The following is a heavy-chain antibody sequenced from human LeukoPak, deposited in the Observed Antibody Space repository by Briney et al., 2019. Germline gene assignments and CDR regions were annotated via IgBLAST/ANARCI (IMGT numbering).Heavy chain of an antibody. V-gene: IGHV3-30*02. Sequence: GGSLRLSCASSGFTFSSYGMHWVRQAPGKGLEWVAYIRYDGCNKYYADSVKGRFTISRDNSKNTLYLQMNSLRAEDTAVYYCAKDQYSSSWYFPFDYWGQGTLVTVSS. CDR2: IRYDGCNK. D-gene: IGHD6-13*01. CDR3: AKDQYSSSWYFPFDY. CDR1: GFTFSSYG. J-gene: IGHJ4*02.